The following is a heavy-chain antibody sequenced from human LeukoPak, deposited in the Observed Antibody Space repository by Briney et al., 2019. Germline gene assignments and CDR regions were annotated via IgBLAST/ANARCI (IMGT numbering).Heavy chain of an antibody. J-gene: IGHJ4*02. CDR1: GGSISSGSYY. CDR3: APYDILTGYCGY. Sequence: SQTLSLTCTVSGGSISSGSYYWSWIRQPAGKGLEWIGRIYTSGSTNYNPSLKSRVTISVDTSKNQFSLKLSSVTAADTAVYYCAPYDILTGYCGYWGQGTLVTVSS. D-gene: IGHD3-9*01. CDR2: IYTSGST. V-gene: IGHV4-61*02.